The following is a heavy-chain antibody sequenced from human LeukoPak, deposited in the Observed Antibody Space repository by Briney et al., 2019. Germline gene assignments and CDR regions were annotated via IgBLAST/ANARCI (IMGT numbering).Heavy chain of an antibody. CDR3: ARELAGHYYGSGSSFDY. J-gene: IGHJ4*02. CDR1: GFTFSTYW. Sequence: GGSLRLACTASGFTFSTYWMSWGRQAPGEGLEWVANTREDGSEKYYVDSVKGRFTISRDNAKNSLYLQMNSLRAEDTAVYYCARELAGHYYGSGSSFDYWGQGTLVTVSS. D-gene: IGHD3-10*01. V-gene: IGHV3-7*01. CDR2: TREDGSEK.